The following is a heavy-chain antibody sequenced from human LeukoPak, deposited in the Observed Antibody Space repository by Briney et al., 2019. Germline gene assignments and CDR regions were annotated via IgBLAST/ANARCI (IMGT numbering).Heavy chain of an antibody. V-gene: IGHV1-24*01. CDR2: FDPEDGET. D-gene: IGHD2-15*01. CDR1: GYNVNELS. J-gene: IGHJ6*02. Sequence: ASVKVSCKVSGYNVNELSIHCVRQGPGKGLEWMGGFDPEDGETIYAQNFHDRISMTADTSSGTAYMEVRSLRSEDTAVYYCATRGVVVLDAFYYHILDLWGQGAALTVTS. CDR3: ATRGVVVLDAFYYHILDL.